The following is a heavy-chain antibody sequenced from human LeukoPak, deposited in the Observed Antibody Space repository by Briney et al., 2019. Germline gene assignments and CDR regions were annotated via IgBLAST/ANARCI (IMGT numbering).Heavy chain of an antibody. CDR3: ARDNHQDAFDI. J-gene: IGHJ3*02. D-gene: IGHD1-14*01. Sequence: GGSLRLSCAASGFTFSSYSMNWVRQAPGKGLEWVSYISSSSSTIYYADSVKGQFTISRDNAKNSLYLQMNSLRAEDTAVYYCARDNHQDAFDIWGQGTMVTVSS. CDR1: GFTFSSYS. CDR2: ISSSSSTI. V-gene: IGHV3-48*01.